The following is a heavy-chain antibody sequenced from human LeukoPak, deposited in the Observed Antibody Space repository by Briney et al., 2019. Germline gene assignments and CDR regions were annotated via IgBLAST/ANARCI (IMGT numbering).Heavy chain of an antibody. V-gene: IGHV3-30*02. CDR1: GFTFSNYY. CDR2: IRYDGGNN. CDR3: AKDWYYYGSGSPHGYYFDY. Sequence: GGSLRLSCAASGFTFSNYYMSWIRQAPGKGLEWVAFIRYDGGNNYYADSVKGRFTISRDNSKNTLYLQMNSLRAEDTAVYYCAKDWYYYGSGSPHGYYFDYWGQGTLVIVSS. J-gene: IGHJ4*02. D-gene: IGHD3-10*01.